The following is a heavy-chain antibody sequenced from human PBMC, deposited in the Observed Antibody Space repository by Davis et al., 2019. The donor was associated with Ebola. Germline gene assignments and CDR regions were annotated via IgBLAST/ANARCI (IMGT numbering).Heavy chain of an antibody. CDR2: ISAYNGNT. D-gene: IGHD6-13*01. V-gene: IGHV1-18*04. CDR3: ACFSSSWYGSFDY. CDR1: GYTFTSYG. J-gene: IGHJ4*02. Sequence: ASVQVSCKASGYTFTSYGISSVRQAPGQGLEWTGWISAYNGNTNNAQKLQGRVTMTTDTSTSTAYMELRSLRSEDTAVYYCACFSSSWYGSFDYWGQGTLVTVSS.